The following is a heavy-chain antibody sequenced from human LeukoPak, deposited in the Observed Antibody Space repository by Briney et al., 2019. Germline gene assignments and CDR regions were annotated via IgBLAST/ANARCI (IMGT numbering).Heavy chain of an antibody. V-gene: IGHV3-23*01. CDR2: ISGSGAST. CDR1: GFTFSSYA. D-gene: IGHD2-2*01. J-gene: IGHJ4*02. Sequence: PGGSLRLSCAASGFTFSSYAMSWVRQAPGKGLEWVSAISGSGASTYYADSVKGRFTISRDNSKNTLYLQMNSLRAEDTAVYYCAKTQKYCSSTSRPPREGGYWGQGTLVTVSS. CDR3: AKTQKYCSSTSRPPREGGY.